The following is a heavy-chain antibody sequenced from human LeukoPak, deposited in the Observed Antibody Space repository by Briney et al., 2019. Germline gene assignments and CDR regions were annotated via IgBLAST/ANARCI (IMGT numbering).Heavy chain of an antibody. Sequence: PSETLSLTCTVSGGSISSSSYYWGWIRQPPGKGLEWIGSAYYSGSTYYNPSLKSRVTISVDTSKSQFSLKLSSVTAADTAVYYCGGSGSYYRFDYWGQGILVTVSS. V-gene: IGHV4-39*07. J-gene: IGHJ4*02. D-gene: IGHD3-10*01. CDR2: AYYSGST. CDR1: GGSISSSSYY. CDR3: GGSGSYYRFDY.